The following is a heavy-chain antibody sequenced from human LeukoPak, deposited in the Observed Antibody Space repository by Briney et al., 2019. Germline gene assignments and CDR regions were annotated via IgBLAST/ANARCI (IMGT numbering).Heavy chain of an antibody. Sequence: GGSLRLSCAASGFTFDDYAMHWVRQAPGKGLEWVSGIRWNSGSIGYADSVKGRFTISRDNAKNSLYLQMNSLRAEDTALYYCAKAPKGSVAGTLTDAFDIWGQGTMVTVSS. CDR3: AKAPKGSVAGTLTDAFDI. CDR1: GFTFDDYA. D-gene: IGHD6-19*01. J-gene: IGHJ3*02. V-gene: IGHV3-9*01. CDR2: IRWNSGSI.